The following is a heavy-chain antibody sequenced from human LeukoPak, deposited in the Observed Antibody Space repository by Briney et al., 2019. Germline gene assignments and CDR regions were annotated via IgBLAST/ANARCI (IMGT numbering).Heavy chain of an antibody. V-gene: IGHV1-69*13. Sequence: ASVKVSCKASGGTFSGYAISWVRQAPGQGLEWMGGIIPVFGTSNYAQKFQGRVTITADESTRTVYMELSSLRSEDTAVYYCARVTGGRYCSTTSCYMRGWFDPWGQGTLVTVSS. CDR2: IIPVFGTS. CDR3: ARVTGGRYCSTTSCYMRGWFDP. J-gene: IGHJ5*02. D-gene: IGHD2-2*02. CDR1: GGTFSGYA.